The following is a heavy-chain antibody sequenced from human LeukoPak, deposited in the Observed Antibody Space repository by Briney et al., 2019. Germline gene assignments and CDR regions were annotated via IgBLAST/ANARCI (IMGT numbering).Heavy chain of an antibody. D-gene: IGHD3-10*01. CDR3: ASVFGYYYYMDV. Sequence: GGSLRLSCAASGFIFSNHWMHWVRQAPGKGLMWGSRINADGSNTRYADSVKGRFTISRDNAKNTLYLQMNSLRADATAVYYCASVFGYYYYMDVWGKGTTVTVSS. J-gene: IGHJ6*03. CDR1: GFIFSNHW. CDR2: INADGSNT. V-gene: IGHV3-74*01.